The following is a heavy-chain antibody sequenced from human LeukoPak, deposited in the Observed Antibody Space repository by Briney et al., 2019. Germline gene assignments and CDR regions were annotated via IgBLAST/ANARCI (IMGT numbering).Heavy chain of an antibody. CDR3: ARFARGYSYGFVYAFDI. Sequence: SETLSLTCAVYGGSFSGYYWSWIRQPPGKGLEWIGEINHSGSTNYNPSLKSRVTISVDTSKNQFSLKLSSVTAADTAVYYCARFARGYSYGFVYAFDIWGQGTMVTVSS. D-gene: IGHD5-18*01. J-gene: IGHJ3*02. CDR2: INHSGST. V-gene: IGHV4-34*01. CDR1: GGSFSGYY.